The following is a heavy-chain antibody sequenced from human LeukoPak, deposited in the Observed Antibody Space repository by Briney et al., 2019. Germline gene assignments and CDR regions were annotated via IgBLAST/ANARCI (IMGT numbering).Heavy chain of an antibody. CDR2: IKSKTDGGTT. CDR3: IRYGHNLLEYSQH. V-gene: IGHV3-15*07. Sequence: GGSLRLSCAASGFIFTNAWMNWVRQAPGKGLEWVGRIKSKTDGGTTDYAALVKGRFTVSRDDSKSKLYLQMNSLKTEDTAMYYCIRYGHNLLEYSQHWGQGTLVTVSS. CDR1: GFIFTNAW. D-gene: IGHD5-24*01. J-gene: IGHJ1*01.